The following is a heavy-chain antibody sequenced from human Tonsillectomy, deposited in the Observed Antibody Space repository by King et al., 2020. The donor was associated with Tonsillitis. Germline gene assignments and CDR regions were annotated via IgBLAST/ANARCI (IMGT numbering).Heavy chain of an antibody. CDR1: GFTFSNYA. CDR2: ISGSGDTT. J-gene: IGHJ6*02. CDR3: AKVWPYGDYVYDYYGMDV. D-gene: IGHD4-17*01. Sequence: VQLVESGGGLVQPGGSLRLSCEVSGFTFSNYAMSWVRQAPGKGLEWVSVISGSGDTTNYADSVKGRFTISRDSSKKTLYLQMNSLRDEDTAVYYCAKVWPYGDYVYDYYGMDVWGQGTTVTVSS. V-gene: IGHV3-23*04.